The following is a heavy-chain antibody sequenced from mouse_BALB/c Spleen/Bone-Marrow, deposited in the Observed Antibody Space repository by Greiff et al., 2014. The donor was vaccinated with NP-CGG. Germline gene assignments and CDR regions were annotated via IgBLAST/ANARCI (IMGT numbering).Heavy chain of an antibody. CDR3: ARTGFFDV. Sequence: EVNLVESGPSLVKPSQTLSLTCSVTGDSITGGYWHWIRKLPGNKLECMGYISYRGTTYYNPSLKSRISITRDTSKNQYYLELNSVAAEDTATYYCARTGFFDVWGAGTTVTVSS. V-gene: IGHV3-8*02. CDR1: GDSITGGY. CDR2: ISYRGTT. J-gene: IGHJ1*01.